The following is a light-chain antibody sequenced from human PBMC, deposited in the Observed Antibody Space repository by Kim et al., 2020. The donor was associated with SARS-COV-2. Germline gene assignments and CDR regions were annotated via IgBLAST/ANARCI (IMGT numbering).Light chain of an antibody. CDR2: DVS. J-gene: IGLJ1*01. CDR1: SSDVGGYNY. V-gene: IGLV2-11*01. Sequence: QSALTQPRSVSGSPGQSVTISCTGTSSDVGGYNYVTWYQQLPGNTPKLMIYDVSKRPSGVPDRFSGSKSGNTASLTISGLQAEDEADYYCCSYAGGYTYVFGFGTMVTVL. CDR3: CSYAGGYTYV.